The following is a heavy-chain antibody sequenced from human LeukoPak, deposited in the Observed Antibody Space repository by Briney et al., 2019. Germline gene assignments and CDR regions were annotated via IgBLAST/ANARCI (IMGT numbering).Heavy chain of an antibody. CDR2: INPNSGGT. Sequence: ASVKVSCKASGYTFTGYYMHWVRQAPGQGLEWMGWINPNSGGTNYAQKFQGRVTMTRDTSISTAYMELSRLRSDDTAVYYCASVYDFWSGSLDYWGQGTLVTVSS. CDR3: ASVYDFWSGSLDY. V-gene: IGHV1-2*02. D-gene: IGHD3-3*01. J-gene: IGHJ4*02. CDR1: GYTFTGYY.